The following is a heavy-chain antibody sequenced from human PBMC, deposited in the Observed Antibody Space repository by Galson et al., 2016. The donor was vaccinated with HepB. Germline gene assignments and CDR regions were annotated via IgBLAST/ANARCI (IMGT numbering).Heavy chain of an antibody. J-gene: IGHJ1*01. CDR3: TKLGGWYGSGYVQH. D-gene: IGHD6-19*01. V-gene: IGHV3-48*01. CDR2: ISSSSTTI. Sequence: SLRLSCAASGFTFSYYSMNWVRQAPGKGLEWVSYISSSSTTIYYADSVKGRFTISRDKSKNTMYLQMNSLRAEDTAVYYCTKLGGWYGSGYVQHWGQGSLVTVSS. CDR1: GFTFSYYS.